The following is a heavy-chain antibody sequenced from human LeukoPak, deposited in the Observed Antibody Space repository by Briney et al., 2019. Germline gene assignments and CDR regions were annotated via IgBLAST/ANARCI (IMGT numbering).Heavy chain of an antibody. Sequence: SETLSLTCTVSGGSISSYYWSWIRQPPGKGLEWIGYIYYSGSTNYNPSLKSRVTISVDTSKNQFSLKLSSVTATDTAVYYCARDRVVPAARKAGAFDIWGQGTMVTVSS. CDR3: ARDRVVPAARKAGAFDI. J-gene: IGHJ3*02. V-gene: IGHV4-59*01. D-gene: IGHD2-2*01. CDR2: IYYSGST. CDR1: GGSISSYY.